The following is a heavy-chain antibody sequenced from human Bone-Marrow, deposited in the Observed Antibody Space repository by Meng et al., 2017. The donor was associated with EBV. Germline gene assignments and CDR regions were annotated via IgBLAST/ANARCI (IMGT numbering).Heavy chain of an antibody. CDR2: IIPILGTS. Sequence: HGQWVQSGAEVKKPGSAVKVSCKASGGTFGSYVISWVRQAPGQGLEWMGGIIPILGTSTRAQKFQGRLTITADKVTDTAYMELSSLRSEDTAVYYCARAGGCSTTSCPSGYFDPWGQGTLVTVSS. CDR3: ARAGGCSTTSCPSGYFDP. J-gene: IGHJ5*02. V-gene: IGHV1-69*06. D-gene: IGHD2-2*01. CDR1: GGTFGSYV.